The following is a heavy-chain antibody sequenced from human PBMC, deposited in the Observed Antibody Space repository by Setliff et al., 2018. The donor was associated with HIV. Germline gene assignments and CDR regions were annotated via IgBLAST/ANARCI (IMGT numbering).Heavy chain of an antibody. Sequence: SETLSLTCTVSGGSMNSYYWSWIRQPPGKGLEWIGYIYYSGSTNYNPSLKSRVTISVDTSKNQFSLKLSSVTAADTAVYYCARKGNVGGWFDPWGQGTLVTVSS. D-gene: IGHD3-16*01. V-gene: IGHV4-59*01. CDR2: IYYSGST. CDR1: GGSMNSYY. CDR3: ARKGNVGGWFDP. J-gene: IGHJ5*02.